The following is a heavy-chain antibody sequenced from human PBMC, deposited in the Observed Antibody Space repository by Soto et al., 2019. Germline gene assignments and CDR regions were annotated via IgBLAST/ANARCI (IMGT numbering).Heavy chain of an antibody. CDR3: ARLSVTTFVLDP. D-gene: IGHD4-17*01. J-gene: IGHJ5*02. CDR2: IYYSGST. V-gene: IGHV4-39*07. Sequence: SETLSLTCTVSGGSISSSSYYWGWIRQPPGKGLEWIGNIYYSGSTYYNPSLKSRVTVSVDTSKNQFSLKLSSVTAADTAVYYCARLSVTTFVLDPWGQGTLVTVSS. CDR1: GGSISSSSYY.